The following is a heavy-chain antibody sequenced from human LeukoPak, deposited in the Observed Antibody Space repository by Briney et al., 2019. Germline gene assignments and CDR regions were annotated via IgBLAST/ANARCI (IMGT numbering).Heavy chain of an antibody. CDR3: AKAGTGPTTFDY. CDR1: GFIFSSYW. D-gene: IGHD6-13*01. V-gene: IGHV3-23*01. J-gene: IGHJ4*02. CDR2: ISGSGGST. Sequence: PGGSLRLSCAASGFIFSSYWMTWVRQAPGKGLEWVSAISGSGGSTYYADSVKGRFTISRDNSKNTLYLQMNSLRAEDTAVYYCAKAGTGPTTFDYWGQGTLVTVSS.